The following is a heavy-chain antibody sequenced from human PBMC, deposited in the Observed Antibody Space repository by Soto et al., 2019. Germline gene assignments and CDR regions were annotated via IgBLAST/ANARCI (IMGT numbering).Heavy chain of an antibody. V-gene: IGHV3-64D*06. CDR1: GFTLSSYA. J-gene: IGHJ4*02. Sequence: GGSLRLSCSVSGFTLSSYAMHWVRQAPGKGLEYVSSISSEGRPTYYADSVKGRFTISRDNSKNTVYLQMSSLRAEDTAVYYCVKDRYIDYWGQGSLVTVSS. CDR2: ISSEGRPT. CDR3: VKDRYIDY.